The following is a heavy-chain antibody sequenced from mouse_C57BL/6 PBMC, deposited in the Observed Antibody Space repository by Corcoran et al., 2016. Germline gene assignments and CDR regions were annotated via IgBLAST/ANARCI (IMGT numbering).Heavy chain of an antibody. D-gene: IGHD2-5*01. CDR1: GYTFTTYG. V-gene: IGHV9-3*01. CDR2: INTYSGVP. Sequence: QIQLVQSGPELKKPGETVKISCKASGYTFTTYGMSWVKQAPGKGLKWMGWINTYSGVPTYAADFKGRFAFSLETSASTAYLQINNLKNEDTATYVCASDSNWYFDVWGTGTTVTVSS. J-gene: IGHJ1*03. CDR3: ASDSNWYFDV.